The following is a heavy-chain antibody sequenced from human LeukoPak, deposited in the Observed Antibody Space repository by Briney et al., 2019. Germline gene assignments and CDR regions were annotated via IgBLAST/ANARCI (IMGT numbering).Heavy chain of an antibody. CDR3: AREKCSGGSCYGGDNWFDP. D-gene: IGHD2-15*01. CDR2: ISSSSSYI. J-gene: IGHJ5*02. V-gene: IGHV3-21*01. CDR1: GFTFSSYS. Sequence: GGSLRLSCAASGFTFSSYSVNWVRQAPGKGLEWVSSISSSSSYIYYADSVKGRFTISRDNAKNSLYLQMNSLRAEDTAVYYCAREKCSGGSCYGGDNWFDPWGQGTLVTVSS.